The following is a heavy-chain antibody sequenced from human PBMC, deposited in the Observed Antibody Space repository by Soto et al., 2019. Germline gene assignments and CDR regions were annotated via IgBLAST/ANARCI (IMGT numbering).Heavy chain of an antibody. J-gene: IGHJ6*02. CDR2: IWYDGSNK. D-gene: IGHD5-18*01. CDR3: AREIQLCTNYYYYYGMDV. CDR1: GFTFSSYG. Sequence: QVQLVESGGGVVQPGRSLRLSCAASGFTFSSYGMHWVRQAPGKGLEWVAVIWYDGSNKYYADSVKGRFTISRDNSKNTLYLQMNSLRAEDTAVYYCAREIQLCTNYYYYYGMDVWGQGTTVTVSS. V-gene: IGHV3-33*01.